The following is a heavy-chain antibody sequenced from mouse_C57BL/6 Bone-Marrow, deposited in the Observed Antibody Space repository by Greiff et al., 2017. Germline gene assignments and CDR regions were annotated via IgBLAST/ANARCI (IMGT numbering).Heavy chain of an antibody. CDR2: INPNNGGT. CDR1: GYTFTDYN. J-gene: IGHJ3*01. D-gene: IGHD1-1*01. V-gene: IGHV1-18*01. Sequence: VQLQQSGPELVKPGASVKIPCKASGYTFTDYNMDWVKQSHGKSLEWIGDINPNNGGTIYNQKFKVKATLTVAKSSSTAYMELLSLTSEDTAVYYCARNYYGSSPFAYWGQGTLVTVSA. CDR3: ARNYYGSSPFAY.